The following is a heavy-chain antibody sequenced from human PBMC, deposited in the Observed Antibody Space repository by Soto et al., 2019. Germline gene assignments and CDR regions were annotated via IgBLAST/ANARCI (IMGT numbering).Heavy chain of an antibody. CDR2: INPSGGST. CDR1: GYTFTSYY. Sequence: QVQLVQSGAEEKKPGASVKVSCKASGYTFTSYYMHWVRQAPGQGLEWMGIINPSGGSTSYAQKFQGRVTMTRDTATSTVYMELSSLRSQDTAVYYCARDRYKSSYYYYYGMDVWGQGTTVTVSS. CDR3: ARDRYKSSYYYYYGMDV. D-gene: IGHD3-16*02. V-gene: IGHV1-46*03. J-gene: IGHJ6*02.